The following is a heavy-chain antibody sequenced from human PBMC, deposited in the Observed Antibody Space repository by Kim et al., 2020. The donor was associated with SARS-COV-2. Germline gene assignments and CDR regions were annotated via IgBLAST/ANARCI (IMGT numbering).Heavy chain of an antibody. V-gene: IGHV4-59*01. D-gene: IGHD5-18*01. J-gene: IGHJ4*02. Sequence: SETLSLTCTVSGGSISGYCWSWIRQPPGKGLEWIGYIYYSGSTNYNPSLKSRVTISVDTSKNQFSLKLTSVTAADTAVYYCARGGNYGYEYDYWGQGTLVTVFS. CDR3: ARGGNYGYEYDY. CDR1: GGSISGYC. CDR2: IYYSGST.